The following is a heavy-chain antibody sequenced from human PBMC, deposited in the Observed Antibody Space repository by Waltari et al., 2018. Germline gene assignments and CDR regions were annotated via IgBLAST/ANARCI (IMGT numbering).Heavy chain of an antibody. D-gene: IGHD3-22*01. CDR2: IYPGDSDT. J-gene: IGHJ6*03. Sequence: EVQLVQSGAEVKKSGESLKISCKGSGYSFTSYWIGWVRQMPGKGLEWMGIIYPGDSDTRYSPSFQGQVTISADKSISTAYLQWSSLKASDTAMYYCARHPDSSGYYPGYYMDVWGKGTTVTVSS. CDR3: ARHPDSSGYYPGYYMDV. V-gene: IGHV5-51*01. CDR1: GYSFTSYW.